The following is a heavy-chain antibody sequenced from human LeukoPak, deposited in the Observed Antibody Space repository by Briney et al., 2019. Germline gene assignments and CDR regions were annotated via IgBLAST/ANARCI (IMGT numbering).Heavy chain of an antibody. V-gene: IGHV3-66*01. CDR2: IYSDSTT. CDR1: GFTVSSNN. Sequence: GGSLRLSCAASGFTVSSNNMSWARQAPGKGLEWVSIIYSDSTTDYADSVKGRFTISRDTSKNTLSLQLNSLRAEDTAVYYCARGGIWGHAFDIWGQGTVVTVSS. D-gene: IGHD2-15*01. CDR3: ARGGIWGHAFDI. J-gene: IGHJ3*02.